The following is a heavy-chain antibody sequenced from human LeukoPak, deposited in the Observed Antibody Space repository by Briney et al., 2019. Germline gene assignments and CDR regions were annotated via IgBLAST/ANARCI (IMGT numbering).Heavy chain of an antibody. CDR3: AREGATVFDWYRRYFDY. Sequence: SSVKVSCKASGGTFSSYAISWVRQAPGQGLEWMGGIIPIFGTANYAQKFQGRVTITTDESTSTAYMELSSLRSEDTAVYYCAREGATVFDWYRRYFDYWGQGTLVTVSS. V-gene: IGHV1-69*05. CDR1: GGTFSSYA. D-gene: IGHD3-9*01. CDR2: IIPIFGTA. J-gene: IGHJ4*02.